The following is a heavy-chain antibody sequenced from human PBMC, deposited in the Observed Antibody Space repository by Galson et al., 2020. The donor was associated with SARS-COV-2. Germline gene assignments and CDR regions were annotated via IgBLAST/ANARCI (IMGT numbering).Heavy chain of an antibody. Sequence: SESLSLTCTVSGASINSNVYYCGWIRQPPGKGLEWSGGIYHSGSTYYTPSLTSRVTISVDTSKNQFSLKLNSVTAADSAVYYCARPCIAAVCVVFYFCSCFDVWGQGTTVIVSS. V-gene: IGHV4-39*07. CDR2: IYHSGST. CDR3: ARPCIAAVCVVFYFCSCFDV. D-gene: IGHD2-8*01. J-gene: IGHJ6*02. CDR1: GASINSNVYY.